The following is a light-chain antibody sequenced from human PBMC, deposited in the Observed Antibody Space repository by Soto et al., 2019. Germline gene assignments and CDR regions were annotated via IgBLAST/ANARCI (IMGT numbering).Light chain of an antibody. V-gene: IGKV3-20*01. Sequence: EIVSTQPPGTLSLSQGERATLPCRASQSVSNNYLAWYQKKAGQAPRLLIYDASSRATGIPDRFSGGGSGTDFNLTISRLETEDFAVYECQQLSSYTLTFGGGTKVDIK. CDR3: QQLSSYTLT. J-gene: IGKJ4*01. CDR1: QSVSNNY. CDR2: DAS.